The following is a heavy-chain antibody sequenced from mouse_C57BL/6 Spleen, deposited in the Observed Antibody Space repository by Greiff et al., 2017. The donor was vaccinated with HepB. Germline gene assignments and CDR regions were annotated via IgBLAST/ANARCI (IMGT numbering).Heavy chain of an antibody. Sequence: QVHVKQPGAELVKPGASVKLSCKASGYTFTSYWMQWVKQRPGQGLEWIGEIDPSDSYTNYNQKFKGKATLTVDTSSSTAYMQLSSLTSEDSAVYYCARKDDYGKDYWGQGTTLTVSS. CDR3: ARKDDYGKDY. CDR2: IDPSDSYT. V-gene: IGHV1-50*01. D-gene: IGHD2-4*01. CDR1: GYTFTSYW. J-gene: IGHJ2*01.